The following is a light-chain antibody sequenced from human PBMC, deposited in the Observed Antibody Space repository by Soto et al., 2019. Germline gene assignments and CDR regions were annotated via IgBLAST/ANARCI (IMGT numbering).Light chain of an antibody. Sequence: ETILTQSPATLSLSPGERATLSCRASQSVNSYLAWYQQKPGQAPRLLIYDASNRAAGVPVRFSGSGFGTDFTLTISSLEPEDFAVYYCQQRNSWPRTFGQGTKVEIK. J-gene: IGKJ1*01. CDR1: QSVNSY. CDR3: QQRNSWPRT. CDR2: DAS. V-gene: IGKV3-11*01.